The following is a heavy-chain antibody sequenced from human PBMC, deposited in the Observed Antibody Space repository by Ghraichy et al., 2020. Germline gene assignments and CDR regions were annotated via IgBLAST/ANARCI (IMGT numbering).Heavy chain of an antibody. CDR3: ARAIPPDDAFDI. V-gene: IGHV4-39*01. Sequence: SETLSLTCTVSGGSISSSSYYWGWIRQPPGKGLEWIGSIYYSGSTYYNPSLKSRVTISVDTSKNQFSLKLSSVTAADTAVYYCARAIPPDDAFDIWGQGTMVTVSS. CDR2: IYYSGST. CDR1: GGSISSSSYY. J-gene: IGHJ3*02.